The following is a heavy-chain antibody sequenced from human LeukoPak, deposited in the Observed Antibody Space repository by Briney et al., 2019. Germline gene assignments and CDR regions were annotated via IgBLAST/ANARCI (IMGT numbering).Heavy chain of an antibody. D-gene: IGHD4-17*01. V-gene: IGHV3-30-3*01. Sequence: GGSLRLSCAASGFTFSSYAMHWVRQAPGKGLEWVAVISYDGSNKYYADSVKGRFTISRDNSKNTLYLQMNSLRAEDTAVYYCAREEGTVTTPHFDYWGQGTLVTVSS. CDR2: ISYDGSNK. CDR1: GFTFSSYA. CDR3: AREEGTVTTPHFDY. J-gene: IGHJ4*02.